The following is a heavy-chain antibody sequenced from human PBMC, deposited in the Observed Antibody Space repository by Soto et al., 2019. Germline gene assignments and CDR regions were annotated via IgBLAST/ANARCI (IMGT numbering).Heavy chain of an antibody. D-gene: IGHD3-22*01. CDR1: DFTIVNAW. V-gene: IGHV3-15*07. J-gene: IGHJ4*01. CDR2: IKSKIDGGTT. CDR3: TTDSYSTMIVVGFDY. Sequence: VSYAASDFTIVNAWINCILKAQGKGLEWVGRIKSKIDGGTTDFAAPVKGRFAISRDDSQNMVYLQMTSLKIEDTAVYFCTTDSYSTMIVVGFDYWGHGTLVXVSS.